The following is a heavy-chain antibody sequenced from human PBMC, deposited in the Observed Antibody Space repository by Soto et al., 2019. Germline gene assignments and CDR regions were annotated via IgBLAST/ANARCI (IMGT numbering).Heavy chain of an antibody. CDR2: ISWNSGSI. D-gene: IGHD6-13*01. Sequence: GGSLRLSCAASGFTFDDYAMHWVRQAPGKGLEWVSGISWNSGSIGYADSVKGRFTISRDNAKNSLYLQMNSLRAEDTALYYCARLSGYSSYDGSFDYWGQGTLVTVSS. CDR3: ARLSGYSSYDGSFDY. CDR1: GFTFDDYA. V-gene: IGHV3-9*01. J-gene: IGHJ4*02.